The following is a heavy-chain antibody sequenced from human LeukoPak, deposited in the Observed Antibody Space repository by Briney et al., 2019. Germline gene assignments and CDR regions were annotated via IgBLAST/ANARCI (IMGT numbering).Heavy chain of an antibody. CDR1: GVSISTFY. Sequence: SETLSLTCTVSGVSISTFYWTWIRQPAGKGLEWIGRINNSGSTNYNPSLRSRVSMSVDRYKNQFSVTLSSVTAADKAVYFCAREGGDPRWLDPWGQGTLVAVSS. J-gene: IGHJ5*02. V-gene: IGHV4-4*07. D-gene: IGHD6-25*01. CDR3: AREGGDPRWLDP. CDR2: INNSGST.